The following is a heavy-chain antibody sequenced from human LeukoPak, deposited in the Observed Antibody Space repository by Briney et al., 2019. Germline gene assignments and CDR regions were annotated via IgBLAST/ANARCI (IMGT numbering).Heavy chain of an antibody. V-gene: IGHV4-34*01. D-gene: IGHD1-26*01. Sequence: SETLSLTCAVYGGSFSGYYWSWIRQPPGKGLEWIGEINHSGSTNYNPSLKSRVTISVDTSKNQFSLKLSSVTAADTAVYYCASLRSGSYRIDYWGQGTLVTVSS. CDR2: INHSGST. J-gene: IGHJ4*02. CDR1: GGSFSGYY. CDR3: ASLRSGSYRIDY.